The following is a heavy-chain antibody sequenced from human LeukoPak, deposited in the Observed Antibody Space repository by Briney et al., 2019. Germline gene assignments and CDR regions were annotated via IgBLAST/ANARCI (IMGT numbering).Heavy chain of an antibody. V-gene: IGHV1-69*13. Sequence: RASVKVSCKASGGTFSSYAISWVRQAPGQGLEWMGGIIPIFGTANYAQKFQGRVTITADESTSTAYMELSSLRSEDTAVYYCAREITTSITPDYWGQGTLVTVSS. CDR1: GGTFSSYA. CDR2: IIPIFGTA. J-gene: IGHJ4*02. CDR3: AREITTSITPDY. D-gene: IGHD1-14*01.